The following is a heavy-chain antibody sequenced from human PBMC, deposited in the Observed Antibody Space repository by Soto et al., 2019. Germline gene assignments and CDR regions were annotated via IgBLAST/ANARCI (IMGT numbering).Heavy chain of an antibody. V-gene: IGHV4-31*03. CDR1: GGSISSGGYY. Sequence: SETLSLTCTVSGGSISSGGYYWSWIRQHPGKGLEWIGYIYYSGSTYYNPSLKSRVTISVDTSKNQFSLKLSSVTAADTAVYYCARAPGYCSGGSCYHSNQIDYWGQGTLVTVSS. CDR3: ARAPGYCSGGSCYHSNQIDY. D-gene: IGHD2-15*01. CDR2: IYYSGST. J-gene: IGHJ4*02.